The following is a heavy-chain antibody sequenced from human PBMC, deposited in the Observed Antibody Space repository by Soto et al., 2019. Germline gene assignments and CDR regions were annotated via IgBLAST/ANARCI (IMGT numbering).Heavy chain of an antibody. Sequence: SQTLSLTCTVWGGSSSSYYWSWIRQPPGKGLEWIGYIYYSGSTNYNPSLKSRVTISVDTSKNQLSLKLSSVTAADTAVYYCARRYGYYFDSWGQGTLATVSS. D-gene: IGHD4-17*01. CDR1: GGSSSSYY. J-gene: IGHJ4*02. V-gene: IGHV4-59*08. CDR2: IYYSGST. CDR3: ARRYGYYFDS.